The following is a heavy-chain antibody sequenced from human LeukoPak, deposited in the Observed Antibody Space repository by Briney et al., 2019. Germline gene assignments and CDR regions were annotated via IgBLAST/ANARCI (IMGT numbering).Heavy chain of an antibody. V-gene: IGHV1-18*01. CDR1: GYTFTSYG. Sequence: GASVKVSCKASGYTFTSYGISWVRQAPGQGLEWMGWISAYNGNTNYAQKLQGRVTMTTDTSTSTAYMELRSLRSDDTAVYYCARIIAAAGATYYFDYWGQGTLVTVSS. CDR2: ISAYNGNT. J-gene: IGHJ4*02. CDR3: ARIIAAAGATYYFDY. D-gene: IGHD6-13*01.